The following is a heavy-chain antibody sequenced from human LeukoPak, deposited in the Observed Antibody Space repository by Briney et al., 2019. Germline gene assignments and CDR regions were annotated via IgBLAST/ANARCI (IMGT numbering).Heavy chain of an antibody. V-gene: IGHV3-30*02. J-gene: IGHJ4*02. D-gene: IGHD3-3*01. CDR1: GFTFTSYG. CDR3: AKMRDFWSGPFDY. Sequence: GGSLRLSCAASGFTFTSYGMHWVRQAPGKGLEWVAVIRYDGSNKYYADSVKGRFTFSRDNSKNTLYLQMNSLRAEDTAVYYCAKMRDFWSGPFDYWGQGPLVTVSS. CDR2: IRYDGSNK.